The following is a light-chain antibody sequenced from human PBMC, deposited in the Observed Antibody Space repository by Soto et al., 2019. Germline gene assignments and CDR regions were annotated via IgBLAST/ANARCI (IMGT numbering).Light chain of an antibody. CDR3: QQLERYPST. V-gene: IGKV1-9*01. CDR2: AAS. CDR1: QGINSF. Sequence: IQLTQSPSSLSASVGDRVTITCRASQGINSFLAWYQQKPGKAPKLLIYAASTLQSGVPSRFSGSGCGTDFTLRIGSLQPEDFATYYCQQLERYPSTLGGGTKVDIK. J-gene: IGKJ4*01.